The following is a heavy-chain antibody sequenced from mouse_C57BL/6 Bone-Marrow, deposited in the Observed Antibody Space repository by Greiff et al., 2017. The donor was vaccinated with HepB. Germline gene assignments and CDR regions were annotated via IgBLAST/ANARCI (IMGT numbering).Heavy chain of an antibody. CDR3: ARPLRYYGSSGYYFDY. CDR1: GYTFTSYW. V-gene: IGHV1-59*01. CDR2: IDPSDSYP. D-gene: IGHD1-1*01. Sequence: QVQLQQPGAELVRPGTSVKLSCKASGYTFTSYWLHWVKQRPGQGLEWIGVIDPSDSYPNYNQKFKGQATLTVDTSSSTAYMQRSRLTSEDSAVYYCARPLRYYGSSGYYFDYWGQGTTLTVSS. J-gene: IGHJ2*01.